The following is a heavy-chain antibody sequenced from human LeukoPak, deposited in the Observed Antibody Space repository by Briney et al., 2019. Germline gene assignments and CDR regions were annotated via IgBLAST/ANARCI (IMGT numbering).Heavy chain of an antibody. J-gene: IGHJ4*02. D-gene: IGHD3-16*01. V-gene: IGHV1-2*02. CDR3: ARARVDYVWGSYGHFDY. Sequence: ASVQVSCQASGYTFTGYYFHWVRQPPGQGLECMGWINPNSGGTTYAEKFQGRLTMTRDTSISTAYMELSRLRSDDTAVYYCARARVDYVWGSYGHFDYWGQGSLVTVSS. CDR1: GYTFTGYY. CDR2: INPNSGGT.